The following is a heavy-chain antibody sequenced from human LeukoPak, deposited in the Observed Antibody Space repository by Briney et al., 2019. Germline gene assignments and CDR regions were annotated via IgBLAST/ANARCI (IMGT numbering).Heavy chain of an antibody. Sequence: ASVKVSCTASGYTFTTYDINWVRQASGQGLEWMGWMNPNSGNTGNAQKFQGRVTFTRDTSMNTAYMELNSLRSDDTAVYYCARDLIPHDILTGYYYYYYYMDVWGKGTTVTISS. D-gene: IGHD3-9*01. V-gene: IGHV1-8*01. CDR2: MNPNSGNT. CDR3: ARDLIPHDILTGYYYYYYYMDV. J-gene: IGHJ6*03. CDR1: GYTFTTYD.